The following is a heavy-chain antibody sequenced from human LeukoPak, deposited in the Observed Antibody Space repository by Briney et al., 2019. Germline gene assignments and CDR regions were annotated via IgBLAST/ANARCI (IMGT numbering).Heavy chain of an antibody. CDR1: GFTFSSYG. CDR2: ISYDGSNK. CDR3: ARSPLSSGGSAYYFVY. J-gene: IGHJ4*02. Sequence: GGSLRLSCAASGFTFSSYGMHWVRQAPGKGLEWVAVISYDGSNKYYADSVKGRFTISRDNSKNTLYLQMNSLRAEDTAVYYCARSPLSSGGSAYYFVYWGQGTLVTVSS. V-gene: IGHV3-30*03. D-gene: IGHD2-15*01.